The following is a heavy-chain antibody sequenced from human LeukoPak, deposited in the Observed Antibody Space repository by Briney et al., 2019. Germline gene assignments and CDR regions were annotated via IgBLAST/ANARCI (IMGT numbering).Heavy chain of an antibody. D-gene: IGHD6-6*01. CDR2: IYYSGSS. Sequence: SETLSLTCTVSGSSINSYYWSWIRQPPGKGLEWIGYIYYSGSSNHNPSLKSRVAMSVDTSKNQFSLRLSSVTAADTAVYYCARGFRLVEYWGQGTLVTVSS. J-gene: IGHJ4*02. V-gene: IGHV4-59*01. CDR3: ARGFRLVEY. CDR1: GSSINSYY.